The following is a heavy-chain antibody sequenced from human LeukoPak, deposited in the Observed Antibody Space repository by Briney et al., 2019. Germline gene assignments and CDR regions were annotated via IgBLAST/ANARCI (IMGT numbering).Heavy chain of an antibody. CDR2: ISYDGSNK. D-gene: IGHD3-10*01. CDR3: ARARVDGSGGFQH. J-gene: IGHJ1*01. Sequence: QTGGSLRLSCAASGFTFSSYGMHWVRQAPGKGLEWVAVISYDGSNKYYADSVKGRFTISRDNSKNTLYLQMNSLRAEDTAVYYCARARVDGSGGFQHWGQGTLVTVSS. CDR1: GFTFSSYG. V-gene: IGHV3-30*03.